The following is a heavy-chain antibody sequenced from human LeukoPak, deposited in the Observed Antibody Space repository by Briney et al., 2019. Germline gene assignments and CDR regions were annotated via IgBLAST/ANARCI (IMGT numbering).Heavy chain of an antibody. CDR1: GASISGYY. V-gene: IGHV4-59*01. J-gene: IGHJ4*02. D-gene: IGHD5-12*01. Sequence: SETLSLSCTVYGASISGYYWSWIRQPPGRGLEYIGYIYYSGSTNYNPSLKSRVTISVDTSANQFSLKLSSVTAADTAVYYCARGTKTGHTGYDWDYWGQGSVVTVSS. CDR3: ARGTKTGHTGYDWDY. CDR2: IYYSGST.